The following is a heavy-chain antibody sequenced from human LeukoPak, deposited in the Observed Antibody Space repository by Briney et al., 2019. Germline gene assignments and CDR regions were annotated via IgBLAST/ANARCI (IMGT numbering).Heavy chain of an antibody. CDR3: ARGESGYDPIDY. D-gene: IGHD5-12*01. Sequence: SETLSLTCTVSGGSISSYYWSWIRQTPGKGLEWIGYIYYSGSTNYNPSLKSRVTISVDTSKNQFSLKLSSVTAADTAVYYCARGESGYDPIDYWGQGTLFTVSS. V-gene: IGHV4-59*01. CDR1: GGSISSYY. J-gene: IGHJ4*02. CDR2: IYYSGST.